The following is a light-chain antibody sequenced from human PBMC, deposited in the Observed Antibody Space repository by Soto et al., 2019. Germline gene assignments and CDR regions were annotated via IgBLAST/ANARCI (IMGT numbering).Light chain of an antibody. J-gene: IGKJ2*01. CDR1: QDINDY. Sequence: EIQMTQSPSSLSASLGDRVTITCQASQDINDYSNWYQQKPGKAPRFLIYGASFLEVGVPSRFSGSGSGTHFPLTISSLQPEDVATYYFQQYDSLPYTFGQGTRLEIK. V-gene: IGKV1-33*01. CDR3: QQYDSLPYT. CDR2: GAS.